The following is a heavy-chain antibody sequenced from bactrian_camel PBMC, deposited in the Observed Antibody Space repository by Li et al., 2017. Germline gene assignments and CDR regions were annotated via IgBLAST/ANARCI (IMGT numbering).Heavy chain of an antibody. CDR1: GFSYSTHC. D-gene: IGHD1*01. CDR2: IDGGGGRP. Sequence: EVQLVESGGGSVQAGGSLRLSCSGSGFSYSTHCMGWYRQVPGKQREGIAAIDGGGGRPWYDHSVKGRFTISQDTASNTVYLHMSGLTPEDTAVYYCATNPAYTYPWPQCVDAYLQNGGRADFGHWGQGTQVTVS. V-gene: IGHV3S40*01. CDR3: ATNPAYTYPWPQCVDAYLQNGGRADFGH. J-gene: IGHJ6*01.